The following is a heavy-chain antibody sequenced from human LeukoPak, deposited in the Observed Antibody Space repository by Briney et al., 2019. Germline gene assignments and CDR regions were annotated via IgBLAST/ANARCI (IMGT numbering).Heavy chain of an antibody. CDR3: AGGDGYSSLFDY. CDR1: GGTFSSCA. V-gene: IGHV1-69*04. J-gene: IGHJ4*02. D-gene: IGHD5-24*01. Sequence: SVKVSCKASGGTFSSCAISWVRQAPGQGLEWMGRIIPILGIANYAQKFQGRVTITADKSTSTAYMELSSLRSEDTAVYYCAGGDGYSSLFDYWGQGTLVTVSS. CDR2: IIPILGIA.